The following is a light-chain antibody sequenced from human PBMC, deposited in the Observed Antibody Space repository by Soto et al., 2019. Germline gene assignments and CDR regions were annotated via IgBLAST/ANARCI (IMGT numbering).Light chain of an antibody. CDR2: DVS. V-gene: IGKV3-15*01. J-gene: IGKJ5*01. Sequence: EVVKTQSPPTLSVSPGERATLSCKASQSARSSLGWYQQKPGQPPRLLIHDVSIRATGIPARFNGSGSGTEFTLTISSLQSEDFAVYYRQQYNNWPPTFGQGTRLEIK. CDR1: QSARSS. CDR3: QQYNNWPPT.